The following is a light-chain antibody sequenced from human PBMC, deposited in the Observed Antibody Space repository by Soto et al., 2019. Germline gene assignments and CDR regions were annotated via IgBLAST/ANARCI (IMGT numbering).Light chain of an antibody. V-gene: IGLV2-14*01. CDR1: SSDVGGFYY. Sequence: QSLLTQPASVSGYPRRTITISCTGTSSDVGGFYYVSWYQQHPGKAPKLIICEVSNRPSGVSDRFSGSKSGNTASLTISGLQAEDEADYYCTSYTDTNFFVLGTGTKVTVL. CDR3: TSYTDTNFFV. CDR2: EVS. J-gene: IGLJ1*01.